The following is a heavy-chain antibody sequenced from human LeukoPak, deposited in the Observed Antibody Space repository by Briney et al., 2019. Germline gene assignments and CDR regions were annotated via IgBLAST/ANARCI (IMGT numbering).Heavy chain of an antibody. J-gene: IGHJ4*02. CDR2: IYYGGIT. V-gene: IGHV4-59*11. CDR3: ARAERVSFDDVQTAYHREGCYFDY. D-gene: IGHD3-9*01. Sequence: SETLSLTCTVSGGSISSHYWSWIRQPPGKGLELIGYIYYGGITYYNPSLKSRVTISVGTPRSQFSVKLSSMTAAATAMYSCARAERVSFDDVQTAYHREGCYFDYWGRGTLVTVSS. CDR1: GGSISSHY.